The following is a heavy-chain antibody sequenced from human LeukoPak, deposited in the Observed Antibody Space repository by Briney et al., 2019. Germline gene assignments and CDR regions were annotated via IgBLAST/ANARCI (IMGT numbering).Heavy chain of an antibody. J-gene: IGHJ5*02. D-gene: IGHD3-10*01. CDR2: INPNSGGT. Sequence: GASVKVSCKASGYTFTDYYIHWVRQAPGQGLEWMGWINPNSGGTNYAQKFQGRVTMTRDTSISTAYMELSRLRSDDTAVYYCARDNSVGDIAWWFDPWGQGTLVTVSS. CDR3: ARDNSVGDIAWWFDP. CDR1: GYTFTDYY. V-gene: IGHV1-2*02.